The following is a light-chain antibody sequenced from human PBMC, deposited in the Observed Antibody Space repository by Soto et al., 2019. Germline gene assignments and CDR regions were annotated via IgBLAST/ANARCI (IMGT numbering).Light chain of an antibody. V-gene: IGKV3-11*01. CDR1: QSIGSY. CDR2: DAS. J-gene: IGKJ3*01. CDR3: QQRSTWPPFS. Sequence: EIVLTQSPATLSLSLGERATLSCRASQSIGSYLAWYQHKLGQPPRLLIYDASNRATGIPVRFSGSGSGTDFTLTISSLAPEDFAVYYCQQRSTWPPFSFGPGTKVDIK.